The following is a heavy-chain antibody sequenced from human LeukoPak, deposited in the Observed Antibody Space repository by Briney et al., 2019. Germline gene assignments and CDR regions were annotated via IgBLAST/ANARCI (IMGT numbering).Heavy chain of an antibody. CDR3: ASGGVTTDYFDY. Sequence: PSETLSLTCAVSGGSISSGGYSWSWIRQPPGKGLEWIGYIYHSESTYYNPSLKSRVTISVDRSKNQFSLKLSSVTAADTAVYYCASGGVTTDYFDYWGQGTLVTVSS. CDR2: IYHSEST. V-gene: IGHV4-30-2*01. J-gene: IGHJ4*02. CDR1: GGSISSGGYS. D-gene: IGHD4-17*01.